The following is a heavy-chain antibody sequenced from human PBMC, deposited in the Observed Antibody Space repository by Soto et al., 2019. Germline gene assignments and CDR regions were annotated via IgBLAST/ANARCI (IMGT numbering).Heavy chain of an antibody. D-gene: IGHD3-3*01. Sequence: SETLSLTCTVSGGSITTHTHYWAWIRQTLGEGLEWLATIHHGGTTYYNPSLESRLTISVDTSKNQFALRLTSVTAADTAVYYGARLHFDFWAFDIWGQGTKVTGS. CDR2: IHHGGTT. CDR1: GGSITTHTHY. V-gene: IGHV4-39*01. J-gene: IGHJ3*02. CDR3: ARLHFDFWAFDI.